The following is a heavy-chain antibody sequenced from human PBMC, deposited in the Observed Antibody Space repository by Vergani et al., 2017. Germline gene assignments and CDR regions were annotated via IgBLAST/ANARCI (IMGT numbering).Heavy chain of an antibody. CDR1: GYTFTSYY. D-gene: IGHD3-10*01. CDR2: INPSGGST. J-gene: IGHJ5*02. CDR3: AGVEFRGEAGFDG. V-gene: IGHV1-46*01. Sequence: QVQLVQSGAEVKKPGASVKVSCKASGYTFTSYYMHWVRQAPGQGLEWLGIINPSGGSTSYAQKFQGRVTMTRDTSTSTVYMELSSLRSEDTAVYYCAGVEFRGEAGFDGWGEGTLVTVYS.